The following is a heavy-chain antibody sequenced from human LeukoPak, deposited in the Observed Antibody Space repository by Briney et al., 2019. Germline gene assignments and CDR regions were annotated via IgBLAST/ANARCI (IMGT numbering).Heavy chain of an antibody. CDR2: IRSHGSNK. Sequence: PGGSLRLSCAASGFTFSSYDMHWVRQAPGKGLEWVAFIRSHGSNKYYADSVKGRFTTSRDNSKNTLYLQMNSLRADDTAVYYCAKAIAVAHGDYWGQGTLVTVSS. D-gene: IGHD6-19*01. CDR3: AKAIAVAHGDY. V-gene: IGHV3-30*02. J-gene: IGHJ4*02. CDR1: GFTFSSYD.